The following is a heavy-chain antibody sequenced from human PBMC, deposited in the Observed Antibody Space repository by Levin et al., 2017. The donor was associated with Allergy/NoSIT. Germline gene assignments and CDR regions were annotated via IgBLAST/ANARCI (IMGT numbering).Heavy chain of an antibody. CDR2: ISASGGST. Sequence: ETLSLTCAASGFTFSSYAMSWVRQAPGRGLEWVSAISASGGSTFYADSVKGRFTISRDNSKNTLYLQMNSLRAEDTAVYYCAKGSLGAFDIWGQGTVVTVSS. CDR3: AKGSLGAFDI. CDR1: GFTFSSYA. J-gene: IGHJ3*02. V-gene: IGHV3-23*01. D-gene: IGHD3-10*01.